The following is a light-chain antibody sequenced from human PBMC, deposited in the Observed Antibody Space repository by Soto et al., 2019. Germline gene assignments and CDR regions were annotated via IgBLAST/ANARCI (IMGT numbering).Light chain of an antibody. CDR1: SSNIGINT. CDR2: DNH. V-gene: IGLV1-44*01. J-gene: IGLJ1*01. Sequence: QSVLTQPPSASGTPGQRVTFSCSGSSSNIGINTVNWYRQLPGTAPQLLISDNHRRPSGVPDRFSGSKSGTSASLAISGLQSEDEPTYFCAAWDVSLKGFVFGTGTKVTVL. CDR3: AAWDVSLKGFV.